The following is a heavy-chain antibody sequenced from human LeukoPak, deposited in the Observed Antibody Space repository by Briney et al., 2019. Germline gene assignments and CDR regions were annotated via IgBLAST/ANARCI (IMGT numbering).Heavy chain of an antibody. D-gene: IGHD2-2*01. Sequence: GASVKVSCKASGYTFTGYLIHWVRQAPGQGLEWMGWVNPNSGGTNYAQKFQGRVTMTRDTSISTAYMELSSLRSDDTAVYYCARLGRDCSSTSCTWGQGTMVTVSS. CDR1: GYTFTGYL. CDR2: VNPNSGGT. J-gene: IGHJ3*01. V-gene: IGHV1-2*02. CDR3: ARLGRDCSSTSCT.